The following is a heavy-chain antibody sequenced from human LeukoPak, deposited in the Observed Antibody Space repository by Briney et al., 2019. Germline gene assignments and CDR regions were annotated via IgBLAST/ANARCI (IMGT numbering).Heavy chain of an antibody. D-gene: IGHD6-19*01. J-gene: IGHJ4*02. CDR1: GFTFNTHA. CDR2: ISYDGSTK. CDR3: ARDTYTSGWFDLDY. V-gene: IGHV3-30-3*01. Sequence: GGSLRLSCAASGFTFNTHAMHWVRQAPGKGLEWVAVISYDGSTKYYADSLKGRFTISRDNSKNTLYLQMNSLRAEDTAVYYCARDTYTSGWFDLDYWGQGTLVTVSS.